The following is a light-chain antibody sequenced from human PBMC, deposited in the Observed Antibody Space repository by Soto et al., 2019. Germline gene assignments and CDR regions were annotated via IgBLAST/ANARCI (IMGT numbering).Light chain of an antibody. J-gene: IGKJ1*01. CDR2: GAS. CDR3: QQYRSWPRT. CDR1: QSVSSN. V-gene: IGKV3-15*01. Sequence: EMVMTQSPATLSVSPGERATLSCRASQSVSSNLAWYQQKPGQAPRLLIYGASTRATDMPGTFSGRGSGTEFTLTISSLRPEDFAVYYCQQYRSWPRTFGQGTKVDIK.